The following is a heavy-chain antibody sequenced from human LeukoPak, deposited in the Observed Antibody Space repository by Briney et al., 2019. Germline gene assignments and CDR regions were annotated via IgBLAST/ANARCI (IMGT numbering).Heavy chain of an antibody. CDR1: GYSFSSHG. CDR3: ARLWGSVSGYFDY. D-gene: IGHD2-21*01. CDR2: IWYDGSYK. V-gene: IGHV3-33*01. J-gene: IGHJ4*02. Sequence: GGSLGLSCAVSGYSFSSHGMHWVRQAPGKGLEWVAAIWYDGSYKYYADSVKGRFTISRDNSKNMLYLQMDSLRAEDTALYYCARLWGSVSGYFDYWGQGTLVTVSS.